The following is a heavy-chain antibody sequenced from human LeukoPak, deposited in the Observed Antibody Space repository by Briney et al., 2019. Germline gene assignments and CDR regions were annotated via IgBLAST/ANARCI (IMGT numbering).Heavy chain of an antibody. CDR1: GGSISSYY. CDR2: IYYSGST. CDR3: ARAPDDSSGTPGAFDI. V-gene: IGHV4-59*12. Sequence: SETLSLTCTVSGGSISSYYWSWIRQPPGKGLEWIGYIYYSGSTNYNPSLKSRVTISVDTSKNQFSLKLSSVTAADTAVYYCARAPDDSSGTPGAFDIWGQGTMVTVSS. J-gene: IGHJ3*02. D-gene: IGHD3-22*01.